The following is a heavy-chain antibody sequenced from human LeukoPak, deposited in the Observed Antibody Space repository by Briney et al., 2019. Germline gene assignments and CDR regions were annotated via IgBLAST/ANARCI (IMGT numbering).Heavy chain of an antibody. V-gene: IGHV3-23*01. CDR1: GFTFSSYA. CDR3: AKGGLVYYDFWSGYNEIDY. Sequence: PGGSLRLSCAASGFTFSSYAMSWVRQAPGKGLEWVSAISGSGGSTYYADSVKGRFTISRDNSKNTLYLQMNSLRAEDTAVYYCAKGGLVYYDFWSGYNEIDYWGQGTLVTVSS. J-gene: IGHJ4*02. CDR2: ISGSGGST. D-gene: IGHD3-3*01.